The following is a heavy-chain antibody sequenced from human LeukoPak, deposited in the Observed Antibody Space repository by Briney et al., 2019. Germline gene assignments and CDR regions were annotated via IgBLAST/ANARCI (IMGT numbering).Heavy chain of an antibody. V-gene: IGHV1-8*02. D-gene: IGHD6-13*01. J-gene: IGHJ4*02. CDR2: MNPNSDTT. CDR1: GGTFSSYA. CDR3: VRGRWGSTRETRGRILDY. Sequence: GASVKVSCKASGGTFSSYAISWVRQATGQGPEWMGWMNPNSDTTGYAQKFQGRVTMSRNTAISTAYMELSSLRFEDTAVYYCVRGRWGSTRETRGRILDYWGQGTLVTVSS.